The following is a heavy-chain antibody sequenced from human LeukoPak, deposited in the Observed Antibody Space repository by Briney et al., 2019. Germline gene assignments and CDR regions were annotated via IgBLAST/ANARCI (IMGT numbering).Heavy chain of an antibody. CDR1: GGSFSGYY. CDR2: INHSGST. Sequence: PSETLSLTCAVYGGSFSGYYWSWIRQPPGKGLEWIGEINHSGSTNYNPSLKSRVTISVDTSKNQFSLKLSSVTAADTAVYYCARPNYYYGSGSYGFGDAFDIWGQGTMVTVSS. D-gene: IGHD3-10*01. J-gene: IGHJ3*02. CDR3: ARPNYYYGSGSYGFGDAFDI. V-gene: IGHV4-34*01.